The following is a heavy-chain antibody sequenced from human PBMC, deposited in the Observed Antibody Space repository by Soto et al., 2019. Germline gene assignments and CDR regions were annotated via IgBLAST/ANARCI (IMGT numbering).Heavy chain of an antibody. J-gene: IGHJ4*02. CDR2: ISGSGGST. D-gene: IGHD1-7*01. Sequence: WGSLRLSCSASGFTFSSYAMSWVRQAPGKGLEWVSAISGSGGSTYYADSVKGRFTISRDNSKNTLYLQMNSLRAEDTAVYYCAKFQGELQTDAYWGQGTLVTVSS. CDR1: GFTFSSYA. CDR3: AKFQGELQTDAY. V-gene: IGHV3-23*01.